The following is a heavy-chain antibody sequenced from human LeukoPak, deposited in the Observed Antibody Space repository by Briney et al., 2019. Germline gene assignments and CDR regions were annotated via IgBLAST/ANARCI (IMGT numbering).Heavy chain of an antibody. J-gene: IGHJ4*02. CDR2: VSSGFHA. Sequence: GGSLRLSCTASGFTLGSHDMHWVRQIPGQGLEWVAAVSSGFHAFFADSVQGRFTVSREDARNSLYLQMNSLRAGDTAVYYCVREARGYHYSYFDYWGQGTLVTVSS. CDR3: VREARGYHYSYFDY. D-gene: IGHD5-18*01. CDR1: GFTLGSHD. V-gene: IGHV3-13*01.